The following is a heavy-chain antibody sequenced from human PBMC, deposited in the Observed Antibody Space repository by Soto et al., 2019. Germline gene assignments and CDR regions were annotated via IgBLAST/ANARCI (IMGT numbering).Heavy chain of an antibody. CDR2: IYYSGST. CDR1: AGYGSNSSYY. J-gene: IGHJ6*02. D-gene: IGHD5-18*01. V-gene: IGHV4-61*01. Sequence: PSATLSPTWTGSAGYGSNSSYYCSWRRPLPSKGLEWIGYIYYSGSTNYNPSLKSRVTISVDTSKNQFSLKLSSVTAADTAVYYCSRDGGYRYTHTWAMDVWGQGTTGNGSS. CDR3: SRDGGYRYTHTWAMDV.